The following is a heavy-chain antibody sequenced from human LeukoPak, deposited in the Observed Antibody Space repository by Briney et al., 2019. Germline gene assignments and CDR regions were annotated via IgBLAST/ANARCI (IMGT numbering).Heavy chain of an antibody. Sequence: YPGGSLRLSCATSGFPFSNYGMSWVRQAQGKGLEWVSAISGSGSSGCYADPVKGRFTISRDNSKNTLYLQMNSLRPEDTAVYYCAKDPAVGGATGYFDYWGQGTLVTVSS. CDR1: GFPFSNYG. CDR3: AKDPAVGGATGYFDY. CDR2: ISGSGSSG. J-gene: IGHJ4*02. D-gene: IGHD1-26*01. V-gene: IGHV3-23*01.